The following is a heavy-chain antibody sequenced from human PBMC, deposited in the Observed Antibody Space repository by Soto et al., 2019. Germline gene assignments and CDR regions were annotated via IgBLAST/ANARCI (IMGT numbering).Heavy chain of an antibody. D-gene: IGHD1-26*01. Sequence: QLQLQESGSGLVQPSQTLSLTCAVSGGSVSSGGYSWSWIRQPPGKGLEWIGYIYHRGSTYYNPSLKGRVTISVDRSNTQYALKLSSVTAADKAVYYCARDRDGYYKGLFDYWGQGTLVTVSS. CDR3: ARDRDGYYKGLFDY. J-gene: IGHJ4*02. V-gene: IGHV4-30-2*01. CDR2: IYHRGST. CDR1: GGSVSSGGYS.